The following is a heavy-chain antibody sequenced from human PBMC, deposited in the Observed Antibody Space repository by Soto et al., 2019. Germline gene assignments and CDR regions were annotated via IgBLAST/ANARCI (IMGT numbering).Heavy chain of an antibody. CDR2: IRNKANSYST. CDR3: ARRSHWGAIDY. D-gene: IGHD7-27*01. CDR1: GFTFSDHY. Sequence: EVQLAESGGGLVQPGGSLRLCCAASGFTFSDHYMDWVRQAPGKGLEWVGRIRNKANSYSTEYAASVKGRFTISRDDSATSLYLQMNSLKTEDTAVYYCARRSHWGAIDYWGQGTLVTVSS. J-gene: IGHJ4*02. V-gene: IGHV3-72*01.